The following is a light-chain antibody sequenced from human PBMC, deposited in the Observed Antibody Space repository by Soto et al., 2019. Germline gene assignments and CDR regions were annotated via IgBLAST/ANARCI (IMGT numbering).Light chain of an antibody. CDR3: QQYGSSPSLT. Sequence: EIGMTQSPGTLSLSPVERATLSCRASQSVSSSYLAWYQQKPGQAPRLLIYGASSRATGIPDRFSGSGSGTDFPLTISRLEPEDFAVYYCQQYGSSPSLTFGGGTKVEIK. CDR2: GAS. V-gene: IGKV3-20*01. CDR1: QSVSSSY. J-gene: IGKJ4*01.